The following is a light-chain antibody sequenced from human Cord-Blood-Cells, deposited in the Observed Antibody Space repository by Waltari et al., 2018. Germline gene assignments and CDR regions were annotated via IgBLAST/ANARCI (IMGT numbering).Light chain of an antibody. V-gene: IGKV1-5*03. J-gene: IGKJ1*01. CDR2: KAS. Sequence: DIQMTQSPSTLSASVGDRVTITCRASQSISSWLAWYQQKPGKAPKLQIYKASSLESGVPSRFSGSGSETEFTLTISSLQPDDFATYYCQQYNSYWTFGQGTKVEIK. CDR3: QQYNSYWT. CDR1: QSISSW.